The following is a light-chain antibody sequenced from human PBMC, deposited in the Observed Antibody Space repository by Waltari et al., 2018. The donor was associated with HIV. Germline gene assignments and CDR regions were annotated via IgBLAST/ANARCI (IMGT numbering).Light chain of an antibody. CDR1: QSVSST. Sequence: EIVMTQSPATLSVSPGKRATLSCRASQSVSSTFAWYKQKPGQAPRLLIYGASARATGIPARFSGIGYGPEFTLTISSLQSEDFAVYYCQQYNNWPQAFGQGTKVEIE. V-gene: IGKV3-15*01. CDR2: GAS. J-gene: IGKJ1*01. CDR3: QQYNNWPQA.